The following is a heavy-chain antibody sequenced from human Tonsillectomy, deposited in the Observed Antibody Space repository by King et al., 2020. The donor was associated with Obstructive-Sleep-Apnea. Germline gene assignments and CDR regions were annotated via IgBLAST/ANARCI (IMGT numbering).Heavy chain of an antibody. CDR2: ISWNSGSI. Sequence: VQLVESGGGLVQPGRSLRLSCAASGFTFDDYAMHWVRHAPGKGLEWVSGISWNSGSIGYADSVKGRFTISRDNAKNSLYLQMNSLRAEDTALYYCAKDMASYYYYGMDVWGQGTTVTVSS. V-gene: IGHV3-9*01. CDR1: GFTFDDYA. J-gene: IGHJ6*02. CDR3: AKDMASYYYYGMDV.